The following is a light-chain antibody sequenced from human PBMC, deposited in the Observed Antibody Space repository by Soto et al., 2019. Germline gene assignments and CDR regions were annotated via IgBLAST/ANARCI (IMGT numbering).Light chain of an antibody. V-gene: IGKV3-15*01. CDR1: QSVSSN. J-gene: IGKJ2*01. CDR3: QQYNKWPAYT. Sequence: EIVMTQSPATLSVSPGERATHSCRASQSVSSNLAWYQQKPGQAPRLLIYGASTRATGIPARFSGSGSGTEFTLTISSLQSEDFAVYYCQQYNKWPAYTFGQGTKLEIK. CDR2: GAS.